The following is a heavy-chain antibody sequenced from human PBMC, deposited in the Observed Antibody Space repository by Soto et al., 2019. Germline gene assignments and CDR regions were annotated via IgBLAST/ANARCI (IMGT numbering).Heavy chain of an antibody. CDR3: AKVMYTWNDVAAFDS. V-gene: IGHV3-23*01. J-gene: IGHJ4*02. D-gene: IGHD1-1*01. Sequence: GGSLGLSCEASRFTFSNFAMSWVRQAPGKGLEWISTIGVTAGSTYYTDSVRGRFTISRDNSKNTLYLGMNSLRAEDTALYYCAKVMYTWNDVAAFDSWGQGTLVTVSS. CDR2: IGVTAGST. CDR1: RFTFSNFA.